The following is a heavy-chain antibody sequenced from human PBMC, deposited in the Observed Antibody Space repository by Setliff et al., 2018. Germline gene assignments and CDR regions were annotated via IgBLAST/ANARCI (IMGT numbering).Heavy chain of an antibody. CDR2: IYYSGST. D-gene: IGHD4-17*01. J-gene: IGHJ3*02. V-gene: IGHV4-59*11. CDR3: ARDPLTTNRRRAFDI. Sequence: SETLSLTCTVSGGSISSHYWSWIRQPPGKGLEWIGYIYYSGSTNYNPSLKSRVTISVDTSKNQCSLKLSSVTAADTAVFYCARDPLTTNRRRAFDIWGQGTMVTVSS. CDR1: GGSISSHY.